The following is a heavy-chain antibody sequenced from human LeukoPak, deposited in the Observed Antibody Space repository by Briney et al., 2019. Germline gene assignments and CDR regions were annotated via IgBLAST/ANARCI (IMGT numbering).Heavy chain of an antibody. V-gene: IGHV4-39*07. CDR2: IYHSGST. CDR3: ARVLVGTAMVLWAPYFDY. D-gene: IGHD5-18*01. CDR1: GASTRSSYYY. J-gene: IGHJ4*02. Sequence: SSETLSLTCTVSGASTRSSYYYWGWIRQPPGKGLEWIGSIYHSGSTYYNPSLKSRVTISVDTSKNQFSLKLSSVTAADTAVYYCARVLVGTAMVLWAPYFDYWGQGTLVTVSS.